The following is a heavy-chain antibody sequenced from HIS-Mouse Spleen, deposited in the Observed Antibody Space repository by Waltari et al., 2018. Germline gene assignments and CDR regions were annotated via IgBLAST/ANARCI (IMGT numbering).Heavy chain of an antibody. D-gene: IGHD7-27*01. CDR2: IYSGGST. Sequence: EVQLVESGGGLVQPGGSLRLSCPASAFTVSSNYMSWVRQAPGKGLEWVSVIYSGGSTYYADSVKGRFTISRDNSKNTLYLQLNSLRAEDTAVYYCARSNWYFDYWGQGTLVTVSS. CDR1: AFTVSSNY. CDR3: ARSNWYFDY. V-gene: IGHV3-66*01. J-gene: IGHJ4*02.